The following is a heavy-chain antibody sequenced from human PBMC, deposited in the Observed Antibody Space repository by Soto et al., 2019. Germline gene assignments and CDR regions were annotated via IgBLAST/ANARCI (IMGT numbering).Heavy chain of an antibody. CDR1: GFTFSSYG. J-gene: IGHJ6*02. CDR3: ARDTAAAGTGGFYYYGMDV. V-gene: IGHV3-33*01. CDR2: IWYDGSNK. Sequence: PGGSLRLSCAASGFTFSSYGMHWVRQAPGKGLEWVAVIWYDGSNKYYADSVKGRFTISRDNSKNTLYLQMNSLRAEDTAVYYCARDTAAAGTGGFYYYGMDVWGQGTTVTVSS. D-gene: IGHD6-13*01.